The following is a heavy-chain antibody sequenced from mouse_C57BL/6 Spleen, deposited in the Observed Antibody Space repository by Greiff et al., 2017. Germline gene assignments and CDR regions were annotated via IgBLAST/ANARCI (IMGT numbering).Heavy chain of an antibody. Sequence: QVQLQQPGAELVKPGASVKLSCKASGYTFTSYWMHWVKQRPGQGLEWIGMIHPNSGSTNYNEKFKSKATLTVDKSSSTAYMQLSSLTSDDSAVYYCARGYDGYYGYFDVWGTGATVTVSS. CDR1: GYTFTSYW. CDR3: ARGYDGYYGYFDV. D-gene: IGHD2-3*01. V-gene: IGHV1-64*01. CDR2: IHPNSGST. J-gene: IGHJ1*03.